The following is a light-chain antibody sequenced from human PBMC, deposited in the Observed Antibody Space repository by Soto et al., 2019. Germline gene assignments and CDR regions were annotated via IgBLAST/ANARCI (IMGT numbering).Light chain of an antibody. CDR1: QGISSY. CDR3: QQRDT. V-gene: IGKV1-9*01. CDR2: AAS. J-gene: IGKJ3*01. Sequence: DIPLTQSPSFLSASVGDRVTITCRASQGISSYLAWYQQKPGKAPNLLIYAASTLQSGVQSRFSGSGSGTGFTHTFSSVQPNDFASYFCQQRDTFGPGTKVDIK.